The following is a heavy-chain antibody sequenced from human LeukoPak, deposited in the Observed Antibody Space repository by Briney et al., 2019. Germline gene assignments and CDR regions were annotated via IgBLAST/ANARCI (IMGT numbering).Heavy chain of an antibody. CDR2: VDPEDGET. CDR3: ATGRWLQPFDL. V-gene: IGHV1-69-2*01. CDR1: GYTFTDYY. Sequence: ATVKISCKVSGYTFTDYYMHWVQQAPRKGLEWMGLVDPEDGETIYAEKFQGRVTITADTSTDTAYMELSSLRSEDTAVYYCATGRWLQPFDLWGQGTLVTVSS. J-gene: IGHJ5*02. D-gene: IGHD5-24*01.